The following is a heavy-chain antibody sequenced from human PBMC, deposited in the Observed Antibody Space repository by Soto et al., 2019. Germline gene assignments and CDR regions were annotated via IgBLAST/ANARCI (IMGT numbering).Heavy chain of an antibody. CDR1: GYTSTIYY. V-gene: IGHV1-46*01. CDR2: INPSGGST. D-gene: IGHD2-15*01. CDR3: ASPEGSY. J-gene: IGHJ4*02. Sequence: SVKVCCKASGYTSTIYYMHWVRQAPGQGLEWMGIINPSGGSTSYAQKFQGRVTMTRETSTRTVYMELSSLRSEDTAVYYCASPEGSYWGQGTLVTVSS.